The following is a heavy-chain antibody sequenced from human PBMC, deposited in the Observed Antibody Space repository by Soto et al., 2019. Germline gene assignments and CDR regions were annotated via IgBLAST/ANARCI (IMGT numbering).Heavy chain of an antibody. V-gene: IGHV3-7*01. D-gene: IGHD2-2*01. CDR2: INQDGSER. CDR1: GFTFSTYW. Sequence: GGSLRLSCAASGFTFSTYWMSWVRQAPGKGLEWVANINQDGSERYYVDSVKGRFTISRDNAKNSLFLQLNSLRAGDTAVYYCAVGRGFCISTSRPGSDYFDYWGQGTLVPVSS. CDR3: AVGRGFCISTSRPGSDYFDY. J-gene: IGHJ4*02.